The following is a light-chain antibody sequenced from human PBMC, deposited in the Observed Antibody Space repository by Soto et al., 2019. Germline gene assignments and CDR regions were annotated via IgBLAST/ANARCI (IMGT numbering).Light chain of an antibody. J-gene: IGKJ1*01. CDR3: QQHDTFWT. V-gene: IGKV1-5*01. CDR1: QSISTW. Sequence: DIQMTQSPSTLSASVGDRVTITCRASQSISTWLAWYQQKPGKAPKLLIYDVSSLESGVPSRFSGSGSGTEFTLTISSLQPDDFATYYCQQHDTFWTFGLGTKVDIK. CDR2: DVS.